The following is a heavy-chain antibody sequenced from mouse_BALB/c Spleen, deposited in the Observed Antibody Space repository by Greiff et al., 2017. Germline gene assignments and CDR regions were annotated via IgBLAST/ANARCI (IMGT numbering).Heavy chain of an antibody. Sequence: QVQLKESGPGLVAPSQSLSITCTVSGFSLTSYDISWIRQPPGKGLEWLGVIWTGGGTNYNSAFMSRLSISKDNSKSQVFSKMNSLQTDDTAIYYCVRDRIPSLEGSAMDYWGQGTSVTVSS. J-gene: IGHJ4*01. CDR3: VRDRIPSLEGSAMDY. CDR2: IWTGGGT. V-gene: IGHV2-9-2*01. CDR1: GFSLTSYD.